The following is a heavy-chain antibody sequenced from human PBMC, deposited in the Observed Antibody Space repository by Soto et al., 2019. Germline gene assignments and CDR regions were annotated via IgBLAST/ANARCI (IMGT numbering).Heavy chain of an antibody. V-gene: IGHV3-15*07. CDR3: TTRGPS. J-gene: IGHJ5*02. Sequence: GGSLRLSCAASGFTFSDAWMNWVRQAPGKGLEWVGHVTTKTDGETTEYAAFVKGRFSISRDDSTNTLFLQMTSLETDDTAMYYCTTRGPSWGQGTLVTVSS. CDR2: VTTKTDGETT. CDR1: GFTFSDAW.